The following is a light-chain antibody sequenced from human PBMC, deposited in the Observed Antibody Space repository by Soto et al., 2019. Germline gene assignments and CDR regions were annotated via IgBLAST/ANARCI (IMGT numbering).Light chain of an antibody. CDR2: AAS. CDR3: QQYYSYPWT. Sequence: DIQMTQSPSSVSASVVDGVTITCRSSEDISTWLAWYQQKPGKAPKLLIYAASTLQSGVPSRFSGSGSGTDFTLTISCLQSEDFATYYCQQYYSYPWTFGQGTKVDIK. CDR1: EDISTW. J-gene: IGKJ1*01. V-gene: IGKV1-12*01.